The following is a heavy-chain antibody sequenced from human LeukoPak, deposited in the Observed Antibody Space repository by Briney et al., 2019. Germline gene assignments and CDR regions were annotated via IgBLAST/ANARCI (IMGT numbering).Heavy chain of an antibody. CDR2: IYTSGST. D-gene: IGHD3-3*01. CDR3: ARESYDFWSGYYPYFDY. Sequence: SETLSLTCTVSGGSISSGSYYWSWVREPAGKGLEWIGRIYTSGSTNYNPSLKSRVTISVDTSKNQFSLKLSSVTAADTAVYYCARESYDFWSGYYPYFDYWGQGTLVTVSS. V-gene: IGHV4-61*02. CDR1: GGSISSGSYY. J-gene: IGHJ4*02.